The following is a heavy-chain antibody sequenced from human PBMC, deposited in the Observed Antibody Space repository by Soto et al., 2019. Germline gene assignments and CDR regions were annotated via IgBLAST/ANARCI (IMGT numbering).Heavy chain of an antibody. CDR1: GFTFNDHY. Sequence: PGGSLRLSCATSGFTFNDHYLDWVRQAAGKGLEWVGRSKNRGQGFATEYAASVQGRFTVSRDDSKSSLYLHMNSLKTEDTAVYYCVLWVRRVINYWGQGTLVTVSS. V-gene: IGHV3-72*01. D-gene: IGHD3-10*01. CDR3: VLWVRRVINY. CDR2: SKNRGQGFAT. J-gene: IGHJ4*02.